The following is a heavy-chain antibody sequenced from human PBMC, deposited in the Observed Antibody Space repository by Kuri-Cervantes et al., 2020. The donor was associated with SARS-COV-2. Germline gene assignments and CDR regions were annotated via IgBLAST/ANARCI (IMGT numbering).Heavy chain of an antibody. CDR2: ISYDGSNK. CDR1: GFTFSSYA. J-gene: IGHJ4*02. V-gene: IGHV3-30-3*01. Sequence: LSLTCAASGFTFSSYAMHWVRQAPGKGLEWVAVISYDGSNKYYADSVKGRFTISRDNSKNTLYLQMNSLRAEDTAVYYCARDKSPEDYFDYWGQGTLVTVSS. CDR3: ARDKSPEDYFDY.